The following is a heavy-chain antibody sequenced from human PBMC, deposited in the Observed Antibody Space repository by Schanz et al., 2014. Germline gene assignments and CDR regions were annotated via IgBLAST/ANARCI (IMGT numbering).Heavy chain of an antibody. Sequence: EVQLVESGGGLIQPGGSLRLSCAVSGFTVNTNYMSWVRQAPGKGLEWVSAISGSGASTYYADSVKGRFTISRDNSKNTLYLQMNSLRAEDTGIYYCARGDPVAGLDYWGRGTLVTVSS. J-gene: IGHJ4*02. CDR3: ARGDPVAGLDY. CDR1: GFTVNTNY. CDR2: SGSGAST. V-gene: IGHV3-53*01.